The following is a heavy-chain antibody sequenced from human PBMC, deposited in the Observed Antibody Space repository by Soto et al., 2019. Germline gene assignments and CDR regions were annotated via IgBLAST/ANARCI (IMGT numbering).Heavy chain of an antibody. Sequence: PSETLSLTCTVSGGSISSSSYYWGWIRQPPGKGLEWIGSIYYSGSTYYNPSLKSRVTISVDTSKNQFSLKLSSVTAADTAVYYCAGTKVAYYYYYMDVWGKGTTVTVSS. CDR2: IYYSGST. J-gene: IGHJ6*03. CDR3: AGTKVAYYYYYMDV. V-gene: IGHV4-39*01. D-gene: IGHD2-8*01. CDR1: GGSISSSSYY.